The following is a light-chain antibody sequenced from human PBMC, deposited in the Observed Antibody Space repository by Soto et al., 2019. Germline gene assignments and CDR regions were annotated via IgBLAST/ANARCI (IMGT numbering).Light chain of an antibody. Sequence: SYELTQPPSVSVATGKTARITCGGNNIGSKSVHWYQQKPGQAPVLVIYYDSDRPSGIPERFSGSNSGNTATLTISRVEAGDEADYYCQVWDSSSDHPGLFGTGTKLTVL. CDR2: YDS. CDR3: QVWDSSSDHPGL. V-gene: IGLV3-21*04. CDR1: NIGSKS. J-gene: IGLJ1*01.